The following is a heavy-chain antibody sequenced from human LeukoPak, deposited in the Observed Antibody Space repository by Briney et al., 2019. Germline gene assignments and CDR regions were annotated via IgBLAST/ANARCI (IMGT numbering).Heavy chain of an antibody. Sequence: SETLSLTCTVSGGSISSYYWSWIRQPPGKGLEWIGYIYYSGTTHYNPSLKSRVTISLDTSKNQFSLKLSSVTAADTAVYFCARDTRYDFWSGYYNYYYMDVWGKGTTVTVSS. CDR2: IYYSGTT. J-gene: IGHJ6*03. CDR1: GGSISSYY. CDR3: ARDTRYDFWSGYYNYYYMDV. D-gene: IGHD3-3*01. V-gene: IGHV4-59*01.